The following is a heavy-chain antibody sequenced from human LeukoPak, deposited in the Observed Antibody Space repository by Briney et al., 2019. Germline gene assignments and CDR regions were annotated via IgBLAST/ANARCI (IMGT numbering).Heavy chain of an antibody. Sequence: GGSLRLSCVVSGFTYSRYWMTWFRQAPGKGLEWVANIKQDGSQKNYVDSVKGRFTISRDNAKKSLYLQMNSLRGEDTAVYFCARGGTYDIWGQGTRVTVSS. CDR2: IKQDGSQK. CDR3: ARGGTYDI. CDR1: GFTYSRYW. V-gene: IGHV3-7*01. J-gene: IGHJ3*02.